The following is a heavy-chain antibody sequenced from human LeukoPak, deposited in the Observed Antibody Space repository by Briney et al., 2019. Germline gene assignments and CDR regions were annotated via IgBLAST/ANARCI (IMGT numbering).Heavy chain of an antibody. D-gene: IGHD3-3*01. J-gene: IGHJ4*02. CDR2: INPNSGGT. V-gene: IGHV1-2*02. Sequence: GASVKVSCKASGYTFTGYYMHWVRQAPGQGLEWMGWINPNSGGTNYAQKFQGRVTMTRDTSISTAYMELSRLRSDDTAAYYCARDRAPLGDFWSGYYPPEIDYFDYWGQGTLVTVSS. CDR3: ARDRAPLGDFWSGYYPPEIDYFDY. CDR1: GYTFTGYY.